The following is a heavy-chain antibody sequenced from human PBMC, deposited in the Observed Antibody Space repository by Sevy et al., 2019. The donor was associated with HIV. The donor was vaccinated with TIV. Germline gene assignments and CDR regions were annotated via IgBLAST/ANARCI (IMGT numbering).Heavy chain of an antibody. CDR2: IKSKTYGGTT. D-gene: IGHD3-3*01. Sequence: GGALRLSCTASGFTFGDYAMSWLRQAPGKGLEWVGFIKSKTYGGTTEYAASVKGRFTISKDDSKSIAYLQMNSLKTDDTALYYCSRVQGTISPYNYFGMDVWGQGTTVTVSS. CDR1: GFTFGDYA. V-gene: IGHV3-49*03. CDR3: SRVQGTISPYNYFGMDV. J-gene: IGHJ6*02.